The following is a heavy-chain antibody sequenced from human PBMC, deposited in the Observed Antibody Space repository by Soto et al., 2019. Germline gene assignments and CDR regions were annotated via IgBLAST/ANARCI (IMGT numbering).Heavy chain of an antibody. D-gene: IGHD4-4*01. CDR3: AREDSNLDAFDG. Sequence: EVQLVESGGELVQPGGSLRLSCVGAEFTLSTYWMHWVRQAPGMGLVWVSRINEDGTRTVYADSVKGRFTISRDDATNTLYLQLNSLRAEDTAVYYCAREDSNLDAFDGWGQGTMVTVSS. CDR1: EFTLSTYW. J-gene: IGHJ3*01. V-gene: IGHV3-74*01. CDR2: INEDGTRT.